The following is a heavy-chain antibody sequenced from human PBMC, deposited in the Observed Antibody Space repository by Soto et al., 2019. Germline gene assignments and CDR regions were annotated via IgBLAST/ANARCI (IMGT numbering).Heavy chain of an antibody. CDR3: ARAGGLGAVAVDY. CDR1: GGSISSGGNS. D-gene: IGHD6-19*01. V-gene: IGHV4-30-2*01. CDR2: IYHSGST. J-gene: IGHJ4*02. Sequence: QLQLQESGSGLVKPSQTLSLTCAVSGGSISSGGNSWSWIRQPPGKGLEWIGYIYHSGSTYYNPSRKSRVTISVDRSKNQFSLKLSSVTAADTAVYYCARAGGLGAVAVDYWGQGTLVTVSS.